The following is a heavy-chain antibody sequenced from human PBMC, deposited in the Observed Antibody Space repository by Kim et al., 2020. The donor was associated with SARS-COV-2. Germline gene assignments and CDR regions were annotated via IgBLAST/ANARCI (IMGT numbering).Heavy chain of an antibody. D-gene: IGHD3-10*01. V-gene: IGHV3-21*05. CDR2: ISSSSSHK. CDR1: GFTFSSYN. Sequence: GGSLRLSCAASGFTFSSYNMNWVRQAPGKGLEWVSFISSSSSHKYYADSVKGRFTSSRDNAKNSLYLQMNSLRAEDTAVYYCARGTYGSGSSPLPYF. CDR3: ARGTYGSGSSPLPYF. J-gene: IGHJ1*01.